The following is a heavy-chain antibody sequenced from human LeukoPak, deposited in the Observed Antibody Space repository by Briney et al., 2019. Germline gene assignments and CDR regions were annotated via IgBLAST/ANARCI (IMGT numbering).Heavy chain of an antibody. CDR2: INSGGSA. Sequence: GGSLRLSCEASGFTVSSSYMSWVRQAPGKGLEWVSLINSGGSAYYADSVKGRFTISRDRSKNTLYLQMNSLRAEDTAVYYCARRAGAYSHPYDYWGQGTLVTVSS. J-gene: IGHJ4*02. V-gene: IGHV3-66*04. CDR1: GFTVSSSY. CDR3: ARRAGAYSHPYDY. D-gene: IGHD4/OR15-4a*01.